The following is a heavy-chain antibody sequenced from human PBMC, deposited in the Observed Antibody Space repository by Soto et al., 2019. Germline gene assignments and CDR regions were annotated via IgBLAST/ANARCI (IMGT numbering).Heavy chain of an antibody. Sequence: AAVEVSCKASGYTFTSYDINWVGQATGQGLEWMGWMNPNSGNTGYAQKFQGRVTMTRNTSISTAYMELSSLRSEDTAVYYCARVSGGNCSSTSRYTQFDPWGQGTLVTDSS. CDR1: GYTFTSYD. J-gene: IGHJ5*02. CDR3: ARVSGGNCSSTSRYTQFDP. V-gene: IGHV1-8*01. CDR2: MNPNSGNT. D-gene: IGHD2-2*02.